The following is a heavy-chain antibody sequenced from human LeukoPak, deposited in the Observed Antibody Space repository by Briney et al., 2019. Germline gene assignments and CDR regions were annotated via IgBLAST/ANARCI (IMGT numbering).Heavy chain of an antibody. V-gene: IGHV3-23*01. D-gene: IGHD1-26*01. Sequence: GSLLLSFPASGFPFSSYAMSWVRPAPGKGLEWVSAISGSGGSTYYADSVKGRFTISRDNSKNTLYLQMNSLRAEDTAVYYCATTNRYSGSYRDFDYWGQGTLVTVSS. J-gene: IGHJ4*02. CDR1: GFPFSSYA. CDR3: ATTNRYSGSYRDFDY. CDR2: ISGSGGST.